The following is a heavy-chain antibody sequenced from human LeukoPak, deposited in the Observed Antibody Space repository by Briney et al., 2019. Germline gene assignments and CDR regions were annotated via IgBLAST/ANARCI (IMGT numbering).Heavy chain of an antibody. D-gene: IGHD1-20*01. CDR3: TRDGITSGPTVEH. CDR1: GFTFGDYH. CDR2: IRNTAYGGTT. J-gene: IGHJ1*01. V-gene: IGHV3-49*04. Sequence: PGRSLRLSCTGSGFTFGDYHMSWVRQAPGKGLEWVAFIRNTAYGGTTEYAASVKGRFTISRDNSKSIAYLQMNSLRTEDTAIYFCTRDGITSGPTVEHWRPGTLVTVSS.